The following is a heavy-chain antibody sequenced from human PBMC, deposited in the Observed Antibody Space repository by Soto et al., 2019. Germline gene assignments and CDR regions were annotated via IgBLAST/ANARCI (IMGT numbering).Heavy chain of an antibody. CDR2: ISYDGSNK. Sequence: GGSLRLSCAASGFTFSSYAMHWVRQAPGKGLEWGAVISYDGSNKYYADSVKGRFTISRDNSKNTLYLQMNSLRAEDTAVYYCAREVSPYDILTGYYHSPLYYYYGMDVWGQGTTVTVS. CDR3: AREVSPYDILTGYYHSPLYYYYGMDV. V-gene: IGHV3-30-3*01. CDR1: GFTFSSYA. J-gene: IGHJ6*02. D-gene: IGHD3-9*01.